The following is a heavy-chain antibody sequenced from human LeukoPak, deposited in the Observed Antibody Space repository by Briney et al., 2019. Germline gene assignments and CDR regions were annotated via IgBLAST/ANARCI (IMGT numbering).Heavy chain of an antibody. CDR3: ARDLVFDY. V-gene: IGHV4-34*01. D-gene: IGHD3-16*01. CDR1: GGSFSGYY. CDR2: INHSGST. J-gene: IGHJ4*02. Sequence: PSETLSLTCAVYGGSFSGYYWSWIRQPPGKGLEWIGEINHSGSTNYNPSLKSRVTISVDTSKNQFSLKLSSVTAEDTAVYYCARDLVFDYWGQGTLVTVSS.